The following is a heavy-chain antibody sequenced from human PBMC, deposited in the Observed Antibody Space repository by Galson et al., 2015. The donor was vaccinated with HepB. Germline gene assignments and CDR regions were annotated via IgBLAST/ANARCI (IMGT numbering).Heavy chain of an antibody. Sequence: SLRLSCAASGFTFSSYAMHWVRQAPGKGLEWVAVISYDGSNKYYADSVKGRFTISRDNSKNTLYLQMNSLRAEDTAVYYCARVSLWGDYSASDYWGQGTLVTVSS. J-gene: IGHJ4*02. CDR3: ARVSLWGDYSASDY. CDR2: ISYDGSNK. CDR1: GFTFSSYA. D-gene: IGHD4-17*01. V-gene: IGHV3-30-3*01.